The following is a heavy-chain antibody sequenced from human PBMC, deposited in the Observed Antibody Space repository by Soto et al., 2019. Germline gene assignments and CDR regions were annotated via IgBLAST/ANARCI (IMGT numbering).Heavy chain of an antibody. D-gene: IGHD1-20*01. J-gene: IGHJ4*02. CDR3: ARGRTLITGTSLDY. CDR2: INRSGST. Sequence: PSETLALTCTVYGWSFSGYYWTWIRQPPGKGLEWIGEINRSGSTNYKPSLRGRATISVDTSKNQVSLKVSSVTAADTAVYYCARGRTLITGTSLDYWGQGTLVTVPS. V-gene: IGHV4-34*01. CDR1: GWSFSGYY.